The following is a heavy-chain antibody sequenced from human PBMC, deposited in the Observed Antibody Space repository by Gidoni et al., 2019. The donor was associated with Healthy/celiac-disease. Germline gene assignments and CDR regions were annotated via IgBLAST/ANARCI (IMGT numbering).Heavy chain of an antibody. Sequence: QVQLQESGPGLVKPSENLSLTCTVSGGSISSYYWSWIRQPPGKGLEWIGYIYYSGSTNYNPSLKSRVTISVDTSKNQFSLKLSSVTAADTAVYYCARASLNPYGMDVWGQGTTVTVSS. V-gene: IGHV4-59*01. J-gene: IGHJ6*02. CDR3: ARASLNPYGMDV. CDR2: IYYSGST. CDR1: GGSISSYY.